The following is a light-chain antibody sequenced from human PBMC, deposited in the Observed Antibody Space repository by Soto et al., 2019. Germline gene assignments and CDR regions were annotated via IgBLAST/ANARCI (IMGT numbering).Light chain of an antibody. Sequence: QSALTQPASVSGSPGQSITISCTGTSSDVGGYNYVSWYQQHPGKAPKIMIYDVSNRPSGVSNRFSVSKSGNTASLTISGLQAEDEAEYYCSSYTSSSTRVFGTGTKVTVL. CDR3: SSYTSSSTRV. CDR1: SSDVGGYNY. J-gene: IGLJ1*01. CDR2: DVS. V-gene: IGLV2-14*01.